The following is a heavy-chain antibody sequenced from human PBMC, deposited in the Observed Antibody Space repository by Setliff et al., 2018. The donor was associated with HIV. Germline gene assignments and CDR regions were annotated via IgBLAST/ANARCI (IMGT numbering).Heavy chain of an antibody. J-gene: IGHJ4*02. CDR3: ASYSGSYYFTLHY. CDR1: GDTFSSYA. D-gene: IGHD1-26*01. Sequence: SVKVSCKASGDTFSSYAISWVRQAPGQGLEWMGGIIPVLGLSYYAQNFQGRVTITADESTSTAYMELSSLRSEDTAEYYCASYSGSYYFTLHYWGQGTLVTVSS. V-gene: IGHV1-69*10. CDR2: IIPVLGLS.